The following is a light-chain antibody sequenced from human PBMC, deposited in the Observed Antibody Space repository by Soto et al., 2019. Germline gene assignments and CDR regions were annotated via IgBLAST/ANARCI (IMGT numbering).Light chain of an antibody. Sequence: QSALTQPASVSGSPGQSITISCTGTSSDVGGYNYVSWYQQHPGKAPKLMIYEVSNRPSGVSNRFSGSKSGNTASLTISGLQAEDEADYYCSSYTSSSTPGAFGTGTKVTVL. CDR1: SSDVGGYNY. CDR2: EVS. J-gene: IGLJ1*01. V-gene: IGLV2-14*01. CDR3: SSYTSSSTPGA.